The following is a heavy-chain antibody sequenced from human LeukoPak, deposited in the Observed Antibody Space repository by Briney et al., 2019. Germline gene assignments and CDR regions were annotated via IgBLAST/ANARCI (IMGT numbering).Heavy chain of an antibody. CDR2: ISGSGGST. CDR1: GFTFSSYA. V-gene: IGHV3-23*01. J-gene: IGHJ5*02. Sequence: PGGSLRLSCAASGFTFSSYAMSWVRQAPGKGLEWVSAISGSGGSTYYADSVKGRFTISRDNSKNTLYLQMNSLRAEDTAVYYCAKALNRGYSLNWFDPWGQGTLVTVSS. CDR3: AKALNRGYSLNWFDP. D-gene: IGHD5-18*01.